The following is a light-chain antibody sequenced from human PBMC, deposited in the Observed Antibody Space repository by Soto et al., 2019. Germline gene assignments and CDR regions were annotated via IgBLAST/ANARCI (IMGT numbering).Light chain of an antibody. V-gene: IGKV1-33*01. CDR1: QSVTTY. Sequence: DIQMTQSPSSLSASLVYRVTITCRASQSVTTYLNCYQQKPGKAPKLLIYDASNLETGVPSRFSGSGSGTDFTFTISSLQPEDIATYYCQQYDNLPLTFGGGTKVDIK. J-gene: IGKJ4*01. CDR3: QQYDNLPLT. CDR2: DAS.